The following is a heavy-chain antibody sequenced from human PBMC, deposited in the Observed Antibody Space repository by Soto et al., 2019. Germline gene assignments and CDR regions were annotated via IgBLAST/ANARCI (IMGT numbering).Heavy chain of an antibody. Sequence: GASVKVSCKASGYTFTRYGISWVRQAPGQGLERMGWISGYNGDTNYAQKFQGRGSMTLDTSTGTAYMELRSLTSDDTAIYYCAKNGQPPYYYYGLDVWGQGTKVTVS. J-gene: IGHJ6*02. D-gene: IGHD2-8*01. CDR2: ISGYNGDT. V-gene: IGHV1-18*01. CDR3: AKNGQPPYYYYGLDV. CDR1: GYTFTRYG.